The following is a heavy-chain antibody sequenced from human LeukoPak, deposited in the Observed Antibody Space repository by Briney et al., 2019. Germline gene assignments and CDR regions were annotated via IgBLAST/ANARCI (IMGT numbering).Heavy chain of an antibody. CDR3: AKDVPGSWAPDY. CDR2: ISQDGSRK. J-gene: IGHJ4*02. Sequence: GGSLRLSCAASGFTFSNYYMHWVRQVPGKGLEWVASISQDGSRKYYADSVKGRFTISRDNSKNTLYLQMISLRGEDTAVYYCAKDVPGSWAPDYWGQGTLVTVSS. D-gene: IGHD2-2*01. CDR1: GFTFSNYY. V-gene: IGHV3-30-3*01.